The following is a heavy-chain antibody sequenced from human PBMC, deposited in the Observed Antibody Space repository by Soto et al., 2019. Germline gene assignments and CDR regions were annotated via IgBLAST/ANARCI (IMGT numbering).Heavy chain of an antibody. CDR1: GFTFNNSG. CDR3: VKDRVPGAYGHYYGMDV. D-gene: IGHD4-17*01. CDR2: LSFDGSEK. V-gene: IGHV3-30*18. J-gene: IGHJ6*02. Sequence: QVQLVESGGGVVQPGRSLRLSCGASGFTFNNSGMHWVRQVPGKGLEWVAVLSFDGSEKYYADSVKGRFTISRDNSKNTLYLQMNSPRIEDAAVYHCVKDRVPGAYGHYYGMDVWGQGTTVTVSS.